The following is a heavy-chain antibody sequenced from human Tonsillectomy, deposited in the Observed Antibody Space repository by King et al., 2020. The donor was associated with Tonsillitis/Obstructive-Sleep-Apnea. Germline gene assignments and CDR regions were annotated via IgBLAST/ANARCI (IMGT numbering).Heavy chain of an antibody. Sequence: VQLVESGGGLVQPGGSLRLSCAASGFTFSSYWMHWVRQAPGKGLVWVSRINSDGSSTSYADSVKGRFTISRDNAKNTLYLQMNSLRAEDTAVYYCARVSHPARITIFGRRTSYMDVWGKGTTVTVSS. CDR1: GFTFSSYW. J-gene: IGHJ6*03. CDR3: ARVSHPARITIFGRRTSYMDV. D-gene: IGHD3-3*01. CDR2: INSDGSST. V-gene: IGHV3-74*01.